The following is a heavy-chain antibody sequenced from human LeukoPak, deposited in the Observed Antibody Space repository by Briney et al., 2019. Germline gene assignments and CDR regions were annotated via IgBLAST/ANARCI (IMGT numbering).Heavy chain of an antibody. D-gene: IGHD7-27*01. CDR1: GYTFTSYD. J-gene: IGHJ4*02. CDR3: ARGPPNWGYDY. Sequence: ASVKVSCKASGYTFTSYDFNWVRQATGQRPEWMGWMSPNSGDTGYAQKFQDRVTMTRNTSISTAYMELSSLRSDDTAVYYCARGPPNWGYDYWGPGTLVTVSP. V-gene: IGHV1-8*01. CDR2: MSPNSGDT.